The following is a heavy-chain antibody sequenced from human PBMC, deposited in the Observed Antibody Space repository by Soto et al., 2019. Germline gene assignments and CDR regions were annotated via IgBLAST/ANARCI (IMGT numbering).Heavy chain of an antibody. CDR2: IYYSGST. CDR1: GGSVSSGSYY. J-gene: IGHJ4*02. CDR3: ARGNYYDILTGYGY. D-gene: IGHD3-9*01. Sequence: ETLSLTCTVSGGSVSSGSYYWSWIRQPPGKGLEWIGYIYYSGSTNYNPSLKSRVTISVDTSKNQFSLKLSSVTAADTAVYYCARGNYYDILTGYGYWGQGTLVTVSS. V-gene: IGHV4-61*01.